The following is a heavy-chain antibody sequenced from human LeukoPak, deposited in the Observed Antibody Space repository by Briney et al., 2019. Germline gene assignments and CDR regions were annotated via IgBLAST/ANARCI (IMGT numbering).Heavy chain of an antibody. CDR3: ARDRDYIFFDY. Sequence: PGGFLRLSCAASEFPFSSYVMHWVRQVPGKGLVWVSRISHDGRSRTYADSVKGRFTISRDNAENTLYLQMNSLRVEDTALYFCARDRDYIFFDYWGQGALVTVSS. CDR1: EFPFSSYV. D-gene: IGHD4-4*01. J-gene: IGHJ4*02. V-gene: IGHV3-74*03. CDR2: ISHDGRSR.